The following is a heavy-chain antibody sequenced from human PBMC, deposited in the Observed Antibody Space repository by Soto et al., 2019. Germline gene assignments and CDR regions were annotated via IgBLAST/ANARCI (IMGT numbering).Heavy chain of an antibody. CDR1: GGTFSSYT. J-gene: IGHJ3*02. Sequence: SVKVSCKASGGTFSSYTISWVRQAPGQGLEWMGRIIPILGIANYAQKFQGRVTITADKSTSTAYMELSSLRSEDTAVYYCARGLNYHDAFDIWGQGTMVTVSS. CDR3: ARGLNYHDAFDI. D-gene: IGHD3-10*01. CDR2: IIPILGIA. V-gene: IGHV1-69*02.